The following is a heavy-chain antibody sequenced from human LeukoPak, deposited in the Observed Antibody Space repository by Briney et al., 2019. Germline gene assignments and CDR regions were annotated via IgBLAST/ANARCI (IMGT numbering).Heavy chain of an antibody. V-gene: IGHV1-18*01. Sequence: ASVKVSCKASGYTFTSYGISWVRQAPGQGLEWMGWISAYNGYTNYAQKLQGRVTMTTDTSTSTAYMELRSLRSDDTAVYYCARDYCSSTSCYYAVYYYYGIDVWGQGTTVTVSS. J-gene: IGHJ6*02. D-gene: IGHD2-2*01. CDR1: GYTFTSYG. CDR2: ISAYNGYT. CDR3: ARDYCSSTSCYYAVYYYYGIDV.